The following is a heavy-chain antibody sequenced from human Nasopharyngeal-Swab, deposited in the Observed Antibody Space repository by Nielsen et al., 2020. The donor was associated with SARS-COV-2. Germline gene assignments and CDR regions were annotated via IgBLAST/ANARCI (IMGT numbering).Heavy chain of an antibody. D-gene: IGHD2-2*01. J-gene: IGHJ6*02. V-gene: IGHV3-21*01. Sequence: VRRAPGKGLEWVSSISSSSSYIYYADSVKGRFTISRDNAKNSLYLQMNSLRAEDTAVYYCARDISPYCSSTSCYGPFYYYYGMDVWGQGTTVTVSS. CDR3: ARDISPYCSSTSCYGPFYYYYGMDV. CDR2: ISSSSSYI.